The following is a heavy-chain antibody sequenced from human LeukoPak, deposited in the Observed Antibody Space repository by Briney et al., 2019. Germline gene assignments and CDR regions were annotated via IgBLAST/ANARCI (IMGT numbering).Heavy chain of an antibody. CDR3: ARGPYCSGATCFVLGAFDI. CDR2: ISGSGGTT. V-gene: IGHV3-23*01. J-gene: IGHJ3*02. Sequence: PGGSLRLSCAASGFTFSSYAMSWVRQAPGKGLEWVSGISGSGGTTFYADSVKGRFTISRDNSKNTLFLQMNGLRAEGTAVYYCARGPYCSGATCFVLGAFDIWGQGTMVTVSS. D-gene: IGHD2-15*01. CDR1: GFTFSSYA.